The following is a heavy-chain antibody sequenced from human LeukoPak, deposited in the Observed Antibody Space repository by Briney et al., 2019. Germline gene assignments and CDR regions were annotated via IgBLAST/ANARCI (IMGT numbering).Heavy chain of an antibody. CDR2: ISAYNGNT. V-gene: IGHV1-18*01. CDR3: ARDLNYGSGSADY. CDR1: GYTFLNYG. Sequence: ASVKVSRRASGYTFLNYGISWVRQAPGQGLEWMGWISAYNGNTNYAQKLQGRVTMTTDTSTSTAYMELRSLRSDDTAVYYCARDLNYGSGSADYWGQGTLVTVSS. J-gene: IGHJ4*02. D-gene: IGHD3-10*01.